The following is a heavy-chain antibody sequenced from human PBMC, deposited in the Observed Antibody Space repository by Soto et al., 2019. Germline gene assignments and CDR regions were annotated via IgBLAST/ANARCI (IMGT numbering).Heavy chain of an antibody. Sequence: QVQLQESGPGLVKPSETLSLTCTVSGGSISSYYWSWIRQSPGKGLEWIGYIHYSGSTKSNPSLKSRVTISVDTPRNQVSLKLSSVNAADSAVYFCARARYQLLHPYYYGMDVWGQGTTVTVSS. CDR2: IHYSGST. CDR3: ARARYQLLHPYYYGMDV. V-gene: IGHV4-59*01. D-gene: IGHD2-2*01. CDR1: GGSISSYY. J-gene: IGHJ6*02.